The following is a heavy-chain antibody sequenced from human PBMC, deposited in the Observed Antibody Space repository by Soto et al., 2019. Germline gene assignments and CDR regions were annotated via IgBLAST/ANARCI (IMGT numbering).Heavy chain of an antibody. D-gene: IGHD3-10*01. CDR2: IWFDGSNQ. CDR3: AKEGHLGFGEYYFDS. J-gene: IGHJ4*02. CDR1: GFTFSNHG. Sequence: QVQLVESGGGVVQPGRSLRLSCAASGFTFSNHGMHWVRQAPGKGLEWVAVIWFDGSNQFYADSVKGRFTISRDNSRNTLYLQINSLRAEDTAVYYCAKEGHLGFGEYYFDSWGQGTLVTVSS. V-gene: IGHV3-33*03.